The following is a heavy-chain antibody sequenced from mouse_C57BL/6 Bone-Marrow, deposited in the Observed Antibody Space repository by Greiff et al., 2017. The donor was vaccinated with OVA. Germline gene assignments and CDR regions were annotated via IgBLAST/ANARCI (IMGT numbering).Heavy chain of an antibody. CDR2: IDPETGGT. Sequence: QVQLQQSGAELVRPGASVTLSCKASGYTFTDYEMHWVKQTPVHGLEWIGAIDPETGGTAYNQKFKGKAILTADKSSSTAYMELRSLTSEDSAVYYCTRNYDYDGYAMDYWGQGTSVTVSS. D-gene: IGHD2-4*01. J-gene: IGHJ4*01. V-gene: IGHV1-15*01. CDR3: TRNYDYDGYAMDY. CDR1: GYTFTDYE.